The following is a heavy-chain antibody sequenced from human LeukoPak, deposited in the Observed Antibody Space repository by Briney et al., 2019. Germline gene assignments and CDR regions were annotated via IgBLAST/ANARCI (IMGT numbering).Heavy chain of an antibody. CDR2: INHSGST. CDR1: GGSFSGYY. Sequence: SETLSLTCAVYGGSFSGYYWSWIRQPPGKGLEWIGEINHSGSTNYNPSLKSRVTISVDTSKNQFSLKLSPVTAADTAVYYCARGRVWIQLWSVGSYYMDVWGKGTTVTVSS. CDR3: ARGRVWIQLWSVGSYYMDV. D-gene: IGHD5-18*01. V-gene: IGHV4-34*01. J-gene: IGHJ6*03.